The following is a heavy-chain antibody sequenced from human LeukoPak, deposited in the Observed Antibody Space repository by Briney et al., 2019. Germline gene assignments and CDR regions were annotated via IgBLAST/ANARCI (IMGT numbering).Heavy chain of an antibody. V-gene: IGHV3-20*04. D-gene: IGHD3-22*01. J-gene: IGHJ4*02. CDR1: GFTFDDYG. CDR3: ASKYYYDSSGYPYY. Sequence: GGSLRLSCAASGFTFDDYGMSWVRQAPGKGLEWVSGINWNGGSTGYADSVKGRFTISRDNAKNSLYLQMNSLRAEDTAVYYCASKYYYDSSGYPYYWGQGTLVTVSS. CDR2: INWNGGST.